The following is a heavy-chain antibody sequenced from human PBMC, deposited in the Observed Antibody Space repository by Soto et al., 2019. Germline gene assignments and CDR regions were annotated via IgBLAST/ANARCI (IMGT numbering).Heavy chain of an antibody. Sequence: QVQLQESGPGLVKPSETLSLTCTVSGGSIDGYNCAWIRQPPGKALEWVGYVYYNGGSSYNPSLKRRVTLSMDTSKSECSLQLRSVNAADTAVYYCARQGIGNLHGLVDVWGRGTTVTVSS. V-gene: IGHV4-59*08. J-gene: IGHJ6*02. CDR3: ARQGIGNLHGLVDV. D-gene: IGHD6-6*01. CDR1: GGSIDGYN. CDR2: VYYNGGS.